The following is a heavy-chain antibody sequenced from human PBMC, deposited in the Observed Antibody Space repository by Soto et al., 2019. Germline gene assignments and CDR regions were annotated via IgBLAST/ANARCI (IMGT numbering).Heavy chain of an antibody. Sequence: ASVKVSCKASGYTFTGYYMHWVRQAPGQGLEWMGWINPISGGTNYAQKFQGWVTMTRDTSISTAYMELSRLRSDDTAVYYCARGLITGSYYYGMDVWGQGTTVTVSS. CDR3: ARGLITGSYYYGMDV. CDR1: GYTFTGYY. J-gene: IGHJ6*02. D-gene: IGHD1-20*01. CDR2: INPISGGT. V-gene: IGHV1-2*04.